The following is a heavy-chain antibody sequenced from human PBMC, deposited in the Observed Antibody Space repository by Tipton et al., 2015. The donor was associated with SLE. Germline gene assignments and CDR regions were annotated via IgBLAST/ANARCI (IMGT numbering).Heavy chain of an antibody. Sequence: LRLSCTVSGGSIRSSSYYWGWIRQPPGKGLEWIGGIYYSGSTYYNPSLKSPVTISVDTSKNQSPLKLSSVTAADTAVYYCARQDIVVVVAATRGAFDIWGQGTMVTVSS. V-gene: IGHV4-39*06. D-gene: IGHD2-15*01. CDR3: ARQDIVVVVAATRGAFDI. CDR2: IYYSGST. J-gene: IGHJ3*02. CDR1: GGSIRSSSYY.